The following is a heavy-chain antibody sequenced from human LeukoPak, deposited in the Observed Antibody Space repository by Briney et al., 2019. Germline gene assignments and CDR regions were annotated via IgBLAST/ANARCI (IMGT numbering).Heavy chain of an antibody. D-gene: IGHD3-9*01. CDR1: GGTFSSYA. CDR2: IIPIFGTA. J-gene: IGHJ6*02. CDR3: ARDGIPYDILTGYYNDYYYGMDV. V-gene: IGHV1-69*13. Sequence: SVKVSPKPSGGTFSSYAISWVRQAPGQGLEWMGGIIPIFGTANYAQKFQGRVTITADESTSTAYMELSSLRSEDTAVYYCARDGIPYDILTGYYNDYYYGMDVWGQGTAVTV.